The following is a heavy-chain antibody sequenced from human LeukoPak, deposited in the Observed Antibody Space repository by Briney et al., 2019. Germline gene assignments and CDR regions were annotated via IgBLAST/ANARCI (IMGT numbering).Heavy chain of an antibody. CDR3: ARDKGENYDFWSGPDYFDY. CDR2: IDSSGST. Sequence: SETLSLTCTVSGGSISSGDYYWNWIRQPAGKGLEWIGRIDSSGSTNYNPSLKSRVTISMDMSKNQFSLRLGSVTAADTAVYYCARDKGENYDFWSGPDYFDYWGQGTLVTVSS. D-gene: IGHD3-3*01. CDR1: GGSISSGDYY. V-gene: IGHV4-61*02. J-gene: IGHJ4*02.